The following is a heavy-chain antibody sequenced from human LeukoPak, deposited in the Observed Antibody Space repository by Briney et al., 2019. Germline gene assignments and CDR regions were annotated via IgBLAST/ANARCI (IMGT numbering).Heavy chain of an antibody. CDR1: GFTFSSYA. V-gene: IGHV3-23*01. D-gene: IGHD3-3*01. CDR2: ISGSGGST. Sequence: PGGSLRLSCAASGFTFSSYAMSWVRQAPGKGLEWVSAISGSGGSTYYADSVKGRFTISRDNSKNTLYLQMNSLRAEDTAVYYCARLMPSITIFGVVPTYYFDYWGQGTLVTVSS. CDR3: ARLMPSITIFGVVPTYYFDY. J-gene: IGHJ4*02.